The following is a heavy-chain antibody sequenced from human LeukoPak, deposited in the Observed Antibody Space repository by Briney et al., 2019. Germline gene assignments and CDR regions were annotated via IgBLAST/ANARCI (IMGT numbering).Heavy chain of an antibody. V-gene: IGHV3-23*01. J-gene: IGHJ4*02. CDR3: AKTRPLDSSSWSHGDY. CDR2: ISASGGST. D-gene: IGHD6-13*01. Sequence: SGGSLRLSCAASGFTFSSSAMSWVRQVPGKGLEWVSGISASGGSTYYADSVRGRFTISRDNSKNTLYVQMNSLRDEDTAVYYCAKTRPLDSSSWSHGDYWGQGTLVTVSS. CDR1: GFTFSSSA.